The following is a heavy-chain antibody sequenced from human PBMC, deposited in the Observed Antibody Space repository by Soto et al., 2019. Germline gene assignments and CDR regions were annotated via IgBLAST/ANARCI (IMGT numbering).Heavy chain of an antibody. D-gene: IGHD2-2*02. CDR2: IYYSGST. CDR1: GGSVNSGGYY. Sequence: QVQLQESGPGLVKPSQTLSLTCTVSGGSVNSGGYYWSWIRQHPGKGLEWIGYIYYSGSTYYNPSLRSRVTMSVDPSKNGFSLRLTSVTAADTAVYYCARVGRSNGKLLYQYYGMDVWGQGTTVTVSS. J-gene: IGHJ6*02. V-gene: IGHV4-31*03. CDR3: ARVGRSNGKLLYQYYGMDV.